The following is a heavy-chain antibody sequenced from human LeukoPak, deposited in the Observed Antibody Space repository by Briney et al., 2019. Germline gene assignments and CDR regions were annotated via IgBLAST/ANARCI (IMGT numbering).Heavy chain of an antibody. CDR1: GFTFDDYA. J-gene: IGHJ4*02. Sequence: GRSLRLSCAASGFTFDDYAMHWVRQAPGKGLEWVSGISWNSGSIGYADSVKGRFTISRDNAKNSLYLQMNRLRAEDTALYYCAKDIASGITGSFDYWGQGTLVTVSS. V-gene: IGHV3-9*01. CDR2: ISWNSGSI. CDR3: AKDIASGITGSFDY. D-gene: IGHD1-20*01.